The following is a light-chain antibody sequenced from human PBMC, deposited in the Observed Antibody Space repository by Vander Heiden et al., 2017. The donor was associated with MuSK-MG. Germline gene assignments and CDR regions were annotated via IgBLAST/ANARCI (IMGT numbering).Light chain of an antibody. CDR1: QTVSNNY. Sequence: EIVLTQSPGTLSLSPGERATLSCRASQTVSNNYLAWYQQKPGQAPRLLIYAASSRATGIPDRFSGSGSGTDFTLTISRLEPEDFAVYYCQQYDTPPPMYTFGQGTKLEIK. V-gene: IGKV3-20*01. J-gene: IGKJ2*01. CDR3: QQYDTPPPMYT. CDR2: AAS.